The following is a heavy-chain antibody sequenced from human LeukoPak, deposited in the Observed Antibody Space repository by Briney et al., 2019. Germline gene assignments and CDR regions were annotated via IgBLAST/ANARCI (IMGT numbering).Heavy chain of an antibody. CDR1: GGTFSSYA. CDR2: IIPIFGTA. CDR3: ARAKVPAAMAELDY. Sequence: SVTVSFKASGGTFSSYAISWVRQAPGQGLEWMGGIIPIFGTANYAQKFQGRVTITADESTSTAYMELSSLRSEDTAVYYCARAKVPAAMAELDYWGQGTLVTVSS. V-gene: IGHV1-69*01. J-gene: IGHJ4*02. D-gene: IGHD2-2*01.